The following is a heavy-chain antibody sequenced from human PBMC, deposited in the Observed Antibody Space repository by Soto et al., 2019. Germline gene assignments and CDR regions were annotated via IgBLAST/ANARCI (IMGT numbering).Heavy chain of an antibody. J-gene: IGHJ6*02. Sequence: GASVKVSCKASGHTFTSYYMHWVRQAPGQGLEWIGIINLSAGSTSYAQKFQGRVTITRDTSTSTVYMDMSSLRSEDTAVYYCARYTYTSRYSYFGMDVWGHGTTVTVSS. D-gene: IGHD6-13*01. CDR3: ARYTYTSRYSYFGMDV. CDR1: GHTFTSYY. CDR2: INLSAGST. V-gene: IGHV1-46*03.